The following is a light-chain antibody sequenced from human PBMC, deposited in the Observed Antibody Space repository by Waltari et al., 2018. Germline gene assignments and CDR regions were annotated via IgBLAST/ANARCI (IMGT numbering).Light chain of an antibody. J-gene: IGLJ2*01. CDR2: DVS. Sequence: QSALTQPASVSGSPGQSITLPCTGTSTDVGGYHYVSWYQQHPGKAPKLMIFDVSNRPPGVSNRFSGSKSGNTASLTISGLQAEDEADYYCSSYISSSTLELFGGGTSLTVL. V-gene: IGLV2-14*03. CDR1: STDVGGYHY. CDR3: SSYISSSTLEL.